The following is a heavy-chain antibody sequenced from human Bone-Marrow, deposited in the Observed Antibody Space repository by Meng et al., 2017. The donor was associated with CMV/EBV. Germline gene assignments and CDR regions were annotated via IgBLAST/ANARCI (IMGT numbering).Heavy chain of an antibody. CDR1: GFTFSSYS. Sequence: GGSLRLSCAASGFTFSSYSMKWVRQAPGKGLEWVSSISSTSDYIDYADSLKGRFTISRDNAKNSLYLQMNSLRAEDTAAYYCARGPLYSISSGTYYFGMDVWGQGTTVTVS. D-gene: IGHD6-6*01. CDR3: ARGPLYSISSGTYYFGMDV. CDR2: ISSTSDYI. J-gene: IGHJ6*02. V-gene: IGHV3-21*01.